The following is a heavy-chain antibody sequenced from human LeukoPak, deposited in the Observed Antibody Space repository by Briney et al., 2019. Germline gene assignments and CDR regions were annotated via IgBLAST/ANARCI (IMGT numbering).Heavy chain of an antibody. J-gene: IGHJ4*02. V-gene: IGHV1-46*01. D-gene: IGHD2/OR15-2a*01. Sequence: ASVKVSCKASGYTFTSYDINWVRQAPGQGLEWMGMIKPSSGDTDIAQKFKGRVTVTRDFSTSTVFMELSSLRYDDTAVYYCARERHATFYFDYWGQGSLVTVSS. CDR2: IKPSSGDT. CDR3: ARERHATFYFDY. CDR1: GYTFTSYD.